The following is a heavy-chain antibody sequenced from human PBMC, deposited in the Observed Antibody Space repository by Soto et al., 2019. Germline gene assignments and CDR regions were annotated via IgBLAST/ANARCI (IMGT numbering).Heavy chain of an antibody. CDR1: GFTFSTYG. CDR2: ISYDGTNK. V-gene: IGHV3-30*18. J-gene: IGHJ6*02. CDR3: AKDLQSYGDYDYYCYGMDV. D-gene: IGHD4-17*01. Sequence: QVQLVESGGGEVQPGRSLTLSCAASGFTFSTYGMHWVRQTPGKGLEWVAVISYDGTNKFYSDSVKGRFTISRDNFKNTLTLEMNSLRADDTAVYSCAKDLQSYGDYDYYCYGMDVWGLGTRGTVSS.